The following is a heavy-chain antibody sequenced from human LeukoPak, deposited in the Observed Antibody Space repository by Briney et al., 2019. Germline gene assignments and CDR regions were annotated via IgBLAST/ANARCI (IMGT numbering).Heavy chain of an antibody. D-gene: IGHD6-13*01. CDR1: GYTFTSYY. CDR2: INPNSGGT. Sequence: EAPVKVSCKASGYTFTSYYMHWVRQAPGQGLEWMGWINPNSGGTNYAQKFQGRVTMTRDTSISTAYMELSRLRSDDTAVYYCARELRLAAAGQHYYYYYGMDVWGQGTTVTVSS. CDR3: ARELRLAAAGQHYYYYYGMDV. J-gene: IGHJ6*02. V-gene: IGHV1-2*02.